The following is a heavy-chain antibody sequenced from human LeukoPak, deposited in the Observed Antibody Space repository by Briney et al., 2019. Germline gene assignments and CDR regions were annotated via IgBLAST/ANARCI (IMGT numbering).Heavy chain of an antibody. J-gene: IGHJ4*02. V-gene: IGHV6-1*01. CDR1: GDSVSSNSAA. Sequence: SQTLSLTCAISGDSVSSNSAAWNWIRQSPSRGLEWLGRTYYRSKWYNDYAVSVKSRITINPDTSKNQFSLQLNSVTPEDTAVFYCAVRPFFVVVVAVTFYSFDYGGRGTLVTVS. CDR2: TYYRSKWYN. D-gene: IGHD2-15*01. CDR3: AVRPFFVVVVAVTFYSFDY.